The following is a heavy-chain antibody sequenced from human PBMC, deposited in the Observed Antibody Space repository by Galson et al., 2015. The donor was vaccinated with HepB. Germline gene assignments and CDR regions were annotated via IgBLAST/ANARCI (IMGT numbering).Heavy chain of an antibody. CDR2: IYPGDFDT. J-gene: IGHJ4*02. Sequence: QSGAEMKKPGESLKISCKASGYTFTDYWIGWVRQMPGRGLEWLGIIYPGDFDTRYSPSFQGQVTISADKSSSTAFLRWSSLRAPDTAMYYCVRRGSYYYDSSGYSSVDYWGQRPWSTSPQ. CDR1: GYTFTDYW. CDR3: VRRGSYYYDSSGYSSVDY. V-gene: IGHV5-51*01. D-gene: IGHD3-22*01.